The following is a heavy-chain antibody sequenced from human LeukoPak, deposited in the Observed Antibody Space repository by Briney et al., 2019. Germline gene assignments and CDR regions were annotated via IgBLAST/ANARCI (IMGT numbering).Heavy chain of an antibody. CDR1: GYTFTGYY. V-gene: IGHV1-2*02. J-gene: IGHJ4*02. Sequence: GASVKVSCKASGYTFTGYYIHWVRQTPGQGPELMVWINPNSGCTYYTQMFQGKFNMTRDPYITTAYMELSRLRSDARAVYYCAREDHGSGTYYSDYWGQGTLVTVSS. CDR3: AREDHGSGTYYSDY. CDR2: INPNSGCT. D-gene: IGHD3-10*01.